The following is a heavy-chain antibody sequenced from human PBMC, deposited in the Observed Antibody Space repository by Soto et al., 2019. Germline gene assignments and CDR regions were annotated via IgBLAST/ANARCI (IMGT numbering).Heavy chain of an antibody. CDR1: GASISREGFY. D-gene: IGHD6-6*01. V-gene: IGHV4-39*01. CDR3: ASHVRGSSSLSGRDYFED. Sequence: PSEALSVTCTGSGASISREGFYWGWIRQPPGKGLGWMASIYYKGDTFHNPSLRSRVTMSVDTSKHQFSLNLRSVTAADTAVYYCASHVRGSSSLSGRDYFEDWSKGSLVTV. CDR2: IYYKGDT. J-gene: IGHJ4*01.